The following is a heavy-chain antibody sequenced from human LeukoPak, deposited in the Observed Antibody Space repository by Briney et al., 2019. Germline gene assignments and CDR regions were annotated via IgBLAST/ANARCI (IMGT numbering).Heavy chain of an antibody. Sequence: SETLSLTCAVSGCSISSGYYWGWIRQPPGKGLEWIGSTYHSGSTYYNPSLKSRVTISVDTSKNQFSLKLSSVTAADTAVYYCARRNGDYGDAFDIWGQGTMVTVSS. CDR1: GCSISSGYY. D-gene: IGHD4-17*01. J-gene: IGHJ3*02. CDR2: TYHSGST. V-gene: IGHV4-38-2*01. CDR3: ARRNGDYGDAFDI.